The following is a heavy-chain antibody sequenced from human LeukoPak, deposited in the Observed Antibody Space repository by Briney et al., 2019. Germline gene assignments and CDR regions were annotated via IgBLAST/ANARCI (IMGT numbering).Heavy chain of an antibody. CDR1: GGSISSSSYY. V-gene: IGHV4-39*07. CDR2: IYYSGST. Sequence: SETLSLTCTVSGGSISSSSYYWGWIRQPPGKGLEWIGSIYYSGSTYYNPSLKSRVTISVDTSKNQFSLKLSSVTAADTAVYYCARRGRGSLGFDYWGQGTLVTVSS. CDR3: ARRGRGSLGFDY. D-gene: IGHD3-10*01. J-gene: IGHJ4*02.